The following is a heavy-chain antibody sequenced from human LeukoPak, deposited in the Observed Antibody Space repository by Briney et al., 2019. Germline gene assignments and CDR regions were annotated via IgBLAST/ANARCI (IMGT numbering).Heavy chain of an antibody. V-gene: IGHV3-21*01. Sequence: GGSLRLSCAASGFTFSSYSMNWVRQAPGKGLERVSSISSSSSYIYYADSVKGRFTISRDNAKNSLYLQMNSLRAEDTAVYYCARAHPGDYGDFQFDYWGQGTLVTVSS. CDR3: ARAHPGDYGDFQFDY. D-gene: IGHD4-17*01. J-gene: IGHJ4*02. CDR2: ISSSSSYI. CDR1: GFTFSSYS.